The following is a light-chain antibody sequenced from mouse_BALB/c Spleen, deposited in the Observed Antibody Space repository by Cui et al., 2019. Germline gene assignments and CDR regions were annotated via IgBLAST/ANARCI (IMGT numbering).Light chain of an antibody. Sequence: EILLTKSPAIIAASPGEKVTITCSASPSVSYMNWYQQKPGSSPKIWIYGISNLASGVPARFSGSGSGTSFSFTINSMEAEDVATYYCQQRSSYPFTFGSGTKLEIK. CDR2: GIS. V-gene: IGKV4-90*01. CDR1: PSVSY. J-gene: IGKJ4*01. CDR3: QQRSSYPFT.